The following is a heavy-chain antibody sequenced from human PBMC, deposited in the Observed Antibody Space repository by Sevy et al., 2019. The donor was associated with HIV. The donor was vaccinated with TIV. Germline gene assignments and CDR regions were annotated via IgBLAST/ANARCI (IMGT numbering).Heavy chain of an antibody. CDR2: ISYVGTNK. V-gene: IGHV3-30-3*01. D-gene: IGHD5-18*01. CDR3: ARETGEDTAMPGGEYYYYGMDV. CDR1: GFTFSSYA. J-gene: IGHJ6*02. Sequence: GGSLRLSCAASGFTFSSYAMHWVRQAPGKGLEWVAVISYVGTNKYYADSVKGRFNISRDNSKNTPYLQINSLRAEDTAMYYCARETGEDTAMPGGEYYYYGMDVWGQGTTVTVSS.